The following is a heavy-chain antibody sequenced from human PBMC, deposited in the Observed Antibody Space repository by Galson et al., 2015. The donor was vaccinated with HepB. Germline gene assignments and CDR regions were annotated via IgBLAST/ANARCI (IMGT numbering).Heavy chain of an antibody. CDR2: INTNTGNP. Sequence: SVKVSCKASGYTFTSSAMNWVRQAPGQGLEWMGWINTNTGNPMYAQGFTGRFVFSLDTSVSTAYLQISSLKAEDTAVYYCAKVASSGYRTGFDYWGQGTLVTVSS. V-gene: IGHV7-4-1*02. CDR1: GYTFTSSA. J-gene: IGHJ4*02. D-gene: IGHD6-13*01. CDR3: AKVASSGYRTGFDY.